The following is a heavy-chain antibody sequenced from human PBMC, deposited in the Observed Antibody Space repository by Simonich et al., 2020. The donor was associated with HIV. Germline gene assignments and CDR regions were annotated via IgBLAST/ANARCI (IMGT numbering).Heavy chain of an antibody. Sequence: QVQLVQSGAEVKKPGASVKVSCKVFGHTLTELSMHWVRQAPGKGLEWMGVFVPEVGETIYSQKFQGRVTMTEDTSTDTAYMELSNLRSEDTSLYYCATWEVKGTVVTGFTYWFFDLWGRGTLVTVSS. D-gene: IGHD3-9*01. J-gene: IGHJ2*01. CDR2: FVPEVGET. CDR3: ATWEVKGTVVTGFTYWFFDL. V-gene: IGHV1-24*01. CDR1: GHTLTELS.